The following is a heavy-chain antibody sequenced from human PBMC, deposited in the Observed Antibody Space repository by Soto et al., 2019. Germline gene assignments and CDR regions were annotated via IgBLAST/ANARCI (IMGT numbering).Heavy chain of an antibody. J-gene: IGHJ5*02. CDR1: GFTFDDYA. Sequence: EVQLVESGGALVQPGRSLRLSCVASGFTFDDYAMHWVRQVPGKGLEWVSGISWNSGEIGYAASVKGRFTISRDNAKNSLFLQMDSLTTEDTALYFCTKADYGDSSVSRPFDPWGQGTLVTVSS. CDR2: ISWNSGEI. D-gene: IGHD4-17*01. CDR3: TKADYGDSSVSRPFDP. V-gene: IGHV3-9*01.